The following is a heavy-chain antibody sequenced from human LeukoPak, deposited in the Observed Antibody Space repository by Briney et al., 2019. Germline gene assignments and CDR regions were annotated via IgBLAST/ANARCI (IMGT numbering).Heavy chain of an antibody. CDR3: AKEGYDSSGLDY. CDR1: GFTFSSHG. CDR2: IRYDGSNK. J-gene: IGHJ4*02. V-gene: IGHV3-30*02. Sequence: GGSLRLSCAASGFTFSSHGMRWVRQAPGKGLEWVAFIRYDGSNKYYADSVKGRFTISRDNSKNTLYLQMNSLRAEDTAVYYCAKEGYDSSGLDYWGQGTLVTVSS. D-gene: IGHD3-22*01.